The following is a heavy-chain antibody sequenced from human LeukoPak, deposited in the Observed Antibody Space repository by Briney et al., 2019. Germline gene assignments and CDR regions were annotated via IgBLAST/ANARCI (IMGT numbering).Heavy chain of an antibody. V-gene: IGHV3-7*01. CDR1: GFTFSSYW. D-gene: IGHD3-10*01. CDR2: IKQDGSEK. J-gene: IGHJ6*03. Sequence: GGSLRLSCAASGFTFSSYWMSWVRQAPGKGLEWVANIKQDGSEKYYVDSVKGRFTISRDNAKNSLYLQMNSLRAEDTAVYYCTRGTYRHGSGSYYTENPYYMDVWGKGTTVTVSS. CDR3: TRGTYRHGSGSYYTENPYYMDV.